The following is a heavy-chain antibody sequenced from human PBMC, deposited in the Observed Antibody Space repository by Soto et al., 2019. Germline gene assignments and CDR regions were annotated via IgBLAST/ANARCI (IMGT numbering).Heavy chain of an antibody. D-gene: IGHD1-7*01. CDR1: GGSISSGDYY. Sequence: TSETLSLTCTVSGGSISSGDYYWSWIRQPPGKGLEWIGYIYYSGSTNYKPSLKNRVNISVDTSKIQFSLKLSSVTAADTVVYYCARGQGRWNYEFNYFDYWGQGTLVTVSS. J-gene: IGHJ4*02. CDR2: IYYSGST. V-gene: IGHV4-30-4*01. CDR3: ARGQGRWNYEFNYFDY.